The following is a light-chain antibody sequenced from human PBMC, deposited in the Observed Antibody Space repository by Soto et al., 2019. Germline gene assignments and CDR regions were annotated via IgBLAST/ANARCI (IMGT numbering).Light chain of an antibody. Sequence: DIQMTQSPSSLSASVGDRVTLTCRASQGISNYFAWYQQKPGKVPALLIYGASTLQSGVASLFSGSGAGKDFTLIISSQQPEDVATYYWQNYNSAPRTFGQGTKLEIK. CDR3: QNYNSAPRT. CDR2: GAS. V-gene: IGKV1-27*01. J-gene: IGKJ1*01. CDR1: QGISNY.